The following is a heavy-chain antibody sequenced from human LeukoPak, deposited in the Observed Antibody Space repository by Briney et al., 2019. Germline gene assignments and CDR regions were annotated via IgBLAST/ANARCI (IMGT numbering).Heavy chain of an antibody. CDR1: GFTFSTYS. V-gene: IGHV3-21*01. CDR2: IRSSSSYI. J-gene: IGHJ4*02. CDR3: ARDYYGSGRASRLY. Sequence: KPGGSLRLSCAASGFTFSTYSMNWVRQAPGKGLEWVSYIRSSSSYIYYADSVKGRFTISRDNAKNSLYLQMNSLRAEDTAVYYCARDYYGSGRASRLYWGQGTLVTVSS. D-gene: IGHD3-10*01.